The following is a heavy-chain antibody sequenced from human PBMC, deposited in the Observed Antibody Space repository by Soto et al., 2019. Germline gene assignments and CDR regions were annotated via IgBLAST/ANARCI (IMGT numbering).Heavy chain of an antibody. CDR3: ARVNHYYDSSGYYYFDY. J-gene: IGHJ4*02. CDR1: GYSLSGDY. D-gene: IGHD3-22*01. Sequence: GASVNGSCKRSGYSLSGDYGRWVRKANGQGLEWMGIINPSGGSTSYAQKFQGRVTMTRDTSTSTVYMELSSLRSEDTAVYYCARVNHYYDSSGYYYFDYWGQGTLVTVSS. V-gene: IGHV1-46*01. CDR2: INPSGGST.